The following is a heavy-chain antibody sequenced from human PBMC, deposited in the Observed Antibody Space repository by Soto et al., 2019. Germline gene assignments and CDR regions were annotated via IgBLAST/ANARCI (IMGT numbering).Heavy chain of an antibody. CDR1: GFTFSSYA. CDR2: ISGSGGST. Sequence: EVQLLESGGGLVQPGGSLRLSCAASGFTFSSYAMSWVRQAPGKGLEWVSAISGSGGSTYYADSVKGRFTISRDNSKNTLYMQMNSLRAEDTAVYYCAEDRGYSDGTVGWNWWFDPWGQGTLVTVSS. J-gene: IGHJ5*02. CDR3: AEDRGYSDGTVGWNWWFDP. D-gene: IGHD5-18*01. V-gene: IGHV3-23*01.